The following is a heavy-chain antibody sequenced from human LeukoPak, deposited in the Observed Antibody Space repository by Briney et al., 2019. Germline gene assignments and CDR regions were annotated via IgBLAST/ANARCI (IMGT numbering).Heavy chain of an antibody. CDR3: ARDLIAVRPGWFDP. CDR1: GYTFTTYG. V-gene: IGHV1-18*01. J-gene: IGHJ5*02. Sequence: ASVKVSCKASGYTFTTYGISWVRQAPGQRLEWMGWISAYNGNTNYAQQFQDRVTMSTDTSMSTVYMELRSLRSDDTAVYYCARDLIAVRPGWFDPWGQGSLVTVSS. CDR2: ISAYNGNT. D-gene: IGHD6-6*01.